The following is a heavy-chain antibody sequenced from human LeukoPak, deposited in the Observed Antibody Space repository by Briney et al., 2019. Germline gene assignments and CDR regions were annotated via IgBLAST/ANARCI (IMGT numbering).Heavy chain of an antibody. J-gene: IGHJ6*02. CDR1: GGTFSSYA. D-gene: IGHD6-13*01. CDR2: IIPIFGTA. Sequence: ASVKVSCKASGGTFSSYAISWVRQAPGQGLEWMGGIIPIFGTANYAQKFQGRVTITADESTSTAYMELSSLRSEDTAVYYCARGRADSSSWYNYYYYGMDVWGQGTTVTVSS. CDR3: ARGRADSSSWYNYYYYGMDV. V-gene: IGHV1-69*13.